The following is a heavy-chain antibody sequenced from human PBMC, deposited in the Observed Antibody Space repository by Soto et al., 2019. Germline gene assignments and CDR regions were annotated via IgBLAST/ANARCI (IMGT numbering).Heavy chain of an antibody. D-gene: IGHD3-3*01. CDR3: AHRVLRTVFGLVTTTAIYFDF. CDR1: GFSLTTSGVG. J-gene: IGHJ4*02. CDR2: IYWDDDK. Sequence: QITLNESGPTQVKPRQTLTLTCTFSGFSLTTSGVGVGWIRQSPGKAPEWLALIYWDDDKRYSPSLKSRLTITKDTSNKHVVLTMANLDPADTATYYCAHRVLRTVFGLVTTTAIYFDFWGQGTPVAVSS. V-gene: IGHV2-5*02.